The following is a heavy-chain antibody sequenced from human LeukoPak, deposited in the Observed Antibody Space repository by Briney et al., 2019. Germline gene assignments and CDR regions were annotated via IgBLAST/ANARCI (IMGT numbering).Heavy chain of an antibody. V-gene: IGHV4-59*08. CDR1: GVSFSSYY. Sequence: SETLSLTCTASGVSFSSYYWTWVRQPPGKGLEWIGDIYHSGGTNYNPSPMSRVTISVDTSKNQFSLQLSSVTAADTAVYYCARLGTGYYGAADYWGQGTLVTVSS. J-gene: IGHJ4*02. CDR2: IYHSGGT. D-gene: IGHD1-26*01. CDR3: ARLGTGYYGAADY.